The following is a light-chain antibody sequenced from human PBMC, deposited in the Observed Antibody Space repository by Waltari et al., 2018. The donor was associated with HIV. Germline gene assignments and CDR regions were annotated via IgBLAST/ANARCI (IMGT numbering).Light chain of an antibody. J-gene: IGKJ3*01. CDR1: YRLSSPF. CDR3: QQYDTAPFT. V-gene: IGKV3-20*01. CDR2: AAS. Sequence: ETLLTQSPGTLSLSPGERATLSCRTSYRLSSPFLAWYQQRPGQPPRLLIYAASTRATGIPDRFSGSGSGTDFTLTISRLEPEDFADYYCQQYDTAPFTFGPGTRV.